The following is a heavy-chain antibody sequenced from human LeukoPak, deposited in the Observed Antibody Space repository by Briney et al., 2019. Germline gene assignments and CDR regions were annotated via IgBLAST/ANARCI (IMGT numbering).Heavy chain of an antibody. D-gene: IGHD3-3*01. Sequence: PGGSLRLSCAASGFTFSSYWMSWVRQAPGKGLEWVANIKQDGSEKYYVDSVKGRFTISRDNAKNSLYLQMYSLRSEDTAVYYCPRRPSQVFWSGPPGYGMDVWGQGTTVTVSS. CDR3: PRRPSQVFWSGPPGYGMDV. J-gene: IGHJ6*02. V-gene: IGHV3-7*03. CDR1: GFTFSSYW. CDR2: IKQDGSEK.